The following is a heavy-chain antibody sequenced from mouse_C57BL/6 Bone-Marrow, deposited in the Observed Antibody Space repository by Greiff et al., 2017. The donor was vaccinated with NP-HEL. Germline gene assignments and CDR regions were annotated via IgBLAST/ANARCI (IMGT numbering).Heavy chain of an antibody. D-gene: IGHD1-1*01. J-gene: IGHJ2*01. CDR1: GYAFTNYL. CDR2: INPGSGGT. Sequence: QVQLQQSGAELVRPGTSVTVSCKASGYAFTNYLIEWVKQRPGQGLEWIGVINPGSGGTNYNEKFKGKATLTADKSSSTAYMQLSSLTSEDSAVYFCARSGNYYYGSSYDYWGQGTTLTVSS. V-gene: IGHV1-54*01. CDR3: ARSGNYYYGSSYDY.